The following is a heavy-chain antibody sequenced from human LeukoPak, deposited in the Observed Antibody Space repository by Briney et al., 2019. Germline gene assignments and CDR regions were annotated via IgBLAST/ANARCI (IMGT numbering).Heavy chain of an antibody. CDR1: GGSISSYY. CDR2: IYYSGST. V-gene: IGHV4-59*01. D-gene: IGHD1-20*01. J-gene: IGHJ4*02. CDR3: ASLSITGTCFDY. Sequence: SETLSLTCTVSGGSISSYYWSWVRQPPGKGLEWIGYIYYSGSTNYNPSLKSRVTISVDTSKNQLSLKLSSVTAADSAVYYCASLSITGTCFDYWGQGTLVTVSS.